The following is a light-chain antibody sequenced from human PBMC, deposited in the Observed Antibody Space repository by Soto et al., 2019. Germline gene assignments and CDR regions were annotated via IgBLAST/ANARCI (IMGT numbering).Light chain of an antibody. CDR1: SSDVGGYNY. CDR2: DVS. J-gene: IGLJ2*01. CDR3: SAYTSSSSLVL. V-gene: IGLV2-14*01. Sequence: QSAQTQPASVSGSPGQSITISCTGTSSDVGGYNYVSWYQQHPGKAPKLMIYDVSNRPSGVSDRFSGSKSGNTASLTISGLQAGDEADYYCSAYTSSSSLVLFGGGTKLTVL.